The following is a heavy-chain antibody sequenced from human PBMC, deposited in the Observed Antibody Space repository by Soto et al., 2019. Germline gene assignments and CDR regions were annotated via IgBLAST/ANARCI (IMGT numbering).Heavy chain of an antibody. J-gene: IGHJ4*02. V-gene: IGHV1-46*03. CDR1: GYTFTSYD. CDR3: ALTAGPHY. CDR2: ISPSGGST. Sequence: GASVKVSCKASGYTFTSYDINWVRQAPGQGLEWMGIISPSGGSTSYAQKFQGRVTMIRDTSTSTVYMELSSLRSEDTAVYYCALTAGPHYWGQGTLVTVSS.